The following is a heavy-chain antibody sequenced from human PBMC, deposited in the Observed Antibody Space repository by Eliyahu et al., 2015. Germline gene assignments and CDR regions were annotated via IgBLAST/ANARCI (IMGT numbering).Heavy chain of an antibody. Sequence: EVQLVESGGGLVQPGGSLRLSCAASGFTFXSXWMSWVRQAPGKGLEWVANIKQDGSEKYYVDSVKGRFTISRDNAKNSLYLQMNSLRAEDTAVYYCARVPGYDSSGYDAFDIWGQGTMVTVSS. CDR3: ARVPGYDSSGYDAFDI. CDR1: GFTFXSXW. V-gene: IGHV3-7*01. J-gene: IGHJ3*02. D-gene: IGHD3-22*01. CDR2: IKQDGSEK.